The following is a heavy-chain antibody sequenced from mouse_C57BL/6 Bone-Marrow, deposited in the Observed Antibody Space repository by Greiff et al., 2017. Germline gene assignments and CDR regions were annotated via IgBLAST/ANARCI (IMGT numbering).Heavy chain of an antibody. CDR2: INPGSGGT. V-gene: IGHV1-54*01. CDR1: GYAFTNYL. CDR3: ARQYYFDY. Sequence: QVTLKVSGAELVRPGTSVKVSCKASGYAFTNYLIEWVKQRPGQGLEWIGVINPGSGGTNYNEKFKGKATLTADKSSSTAYMQLSSLTSEDSAVYFCARQYYFDYWGQGTTLTVSS. J-gene: IGHJ2*01.